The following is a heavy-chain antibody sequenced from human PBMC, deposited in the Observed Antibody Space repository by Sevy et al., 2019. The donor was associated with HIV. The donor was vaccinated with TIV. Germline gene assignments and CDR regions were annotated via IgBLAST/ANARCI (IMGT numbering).Heavy chain of an antibody. CDR2: ISYDGSNR. J-gene: IGHJ6*02. CDR3: ARIVTGDSYVSGMDV. CDR1: GFMFSNYA. D-gene: IGHD3-10*02. V-gene: IGHV3-30-3*01. Sequence: GGSLRLSCATSGFMFSNYAMHWVRQAPGKGLEWVALISYDGSNRYYADSVKGRFTISRDNSKYTLYVQMNSLKTEDTAVYYSARIVTGDSYVSGMDVWGQGTTVTVSS.